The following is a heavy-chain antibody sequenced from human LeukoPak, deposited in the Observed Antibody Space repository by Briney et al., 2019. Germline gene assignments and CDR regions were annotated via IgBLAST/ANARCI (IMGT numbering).Heavy chain of an antibody. CDR2: ISGSGDST. D-gene: IGHD2-21*01. V-gene: IGHV3-23*01. CDR1: GFTFSSHA. Sequence: PGGSLRLSCAASGFTFSSHAMSWVRQAPGKGLEWVSAISGSGDSTYYGDSVKGRFTISRDNSKNTLYLQMNSLRAEDTAVYYCITPLPYSAQGGQGTLVTVSS. CDR3: ITPLPYSAQ. J-gene: IGHJ4*02.